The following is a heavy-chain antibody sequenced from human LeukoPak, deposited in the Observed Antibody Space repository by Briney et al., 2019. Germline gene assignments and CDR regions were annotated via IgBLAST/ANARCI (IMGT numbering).Heavy chain of an antibody. D-gene: IGHD6-13*01. Sequence: PGGSLRLSCAASGFTFSDYYMSWIRQAPGKGLEWVSYISSSGSTIYYADSVKGRFTISRDNAKNSLYLQMNSLRAEDMAVYYCARLTTVAPGIAATGTDYGFDIWAKGQRSPSLQ. CDR3: ARLTTVAPGIAATGTDYGFDI. J-gene: IGHJ3*02. V-gene: IGHV3-11*01. CDR2: ISSSGSTI. CDR1: GFTFSDYY.